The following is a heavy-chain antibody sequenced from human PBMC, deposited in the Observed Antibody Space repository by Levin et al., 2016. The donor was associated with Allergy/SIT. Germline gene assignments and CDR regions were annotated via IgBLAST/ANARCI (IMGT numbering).Heavy chain of an antibody. CDR2: IYPGDSDT. Sequence: VRQMPGKGLEWMGIIYPGDSDTRYSPSFQGQVTISADKSISTAYLQWSSLKASDTAMYYCARTAMVAPNWFDPWGQGTLVTVSS. CDR3: ARTAMVAPNWFDP. V-gene: IGHV5-51*01. J-gene: IGHJ5*02. D-gene: IGHD5-18*01.